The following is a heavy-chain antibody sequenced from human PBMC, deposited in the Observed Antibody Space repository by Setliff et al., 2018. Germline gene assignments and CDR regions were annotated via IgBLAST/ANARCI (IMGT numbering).Heavy chain of an antibody. CDR2: KSNRGDT. J-gene: IGHJ2*01. D-gene: IGHD3-22*01. V-gene: IGHV4-59*01. CDR3: ARAVDSSGYFPYWYFDL. CDR1: ESIGSSF. Sequence: ESIGSSFWNWIRQSPGKGLEWIGYKSNRGDTNSNPSLRSRLTMSVDTSKSQFSLNLTSVTAADTAVYFCARAVDSSGYFPYWYFDLWGRGALVTVSS.